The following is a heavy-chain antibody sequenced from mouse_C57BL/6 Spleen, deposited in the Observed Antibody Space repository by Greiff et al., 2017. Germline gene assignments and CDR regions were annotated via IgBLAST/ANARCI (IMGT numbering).Heavy chain of an antibody. J-gene: IGHJ2*01. D-gene: IGHD1-1*01. CDR1: GYTFTSYW. CDR3: ARSGTVVESGFDY. V-gene: IGHV1-69*01. CDR2: IDPSDSYT. Sequence: VKLQQPGAELVMPGASVKLSCKASGYTFTSYWMHWVKQRPGQGLEWIGEIDPSDSYTNYNQKFKGKSTLTVDKSSSTAYMQLSSLTSEDSAVYYCARSGTVVESGFDYWGQGTTLTVSS.